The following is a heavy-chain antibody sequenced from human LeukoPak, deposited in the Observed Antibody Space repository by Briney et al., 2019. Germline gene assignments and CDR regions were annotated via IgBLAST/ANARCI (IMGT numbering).Heavy chain of an antibody. J-gene: IGHJ4*02. CDR1: GFTFSSYA. CDR2: ISGSGGST. CDR3: AKVPAYCGGDCLFDY. V-gene: IGHV3-23*01. D-gene: IGHD2-21*02. Sequence: PGGSLRLSCAASGFTFSSYAMSWVRQAPGKGLEWVSAISGSGGSTYYADSVKARFTISRDNSKNTMYLQMNSLRAEDTAVYYCAKVPAYCGGDCLFDYWGQGTLVTVSS.